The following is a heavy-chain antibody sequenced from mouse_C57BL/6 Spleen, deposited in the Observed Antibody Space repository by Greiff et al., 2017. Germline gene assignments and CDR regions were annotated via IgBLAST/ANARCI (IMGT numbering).Heavy chain of an antibody. D-gene: IGHD1-1*01. Sequence: QVQLQQSGPELVKPGASVKISCKASGYTFTDYYINWVKQRPGQGLEWIGWIFPGSGSTYSNEKFKGKATLTVDKSSSTAYMLLSSLTSADSAVYFCARRDYGSRAFDVWGTGTTVTVSS. V-gene: IGHV1-75*01. CDR3: ARRDYGSRAFDV. J-gene: IGHJ1*03. CDR1: GYTFTDYY. CDR2: IFPGSGST.